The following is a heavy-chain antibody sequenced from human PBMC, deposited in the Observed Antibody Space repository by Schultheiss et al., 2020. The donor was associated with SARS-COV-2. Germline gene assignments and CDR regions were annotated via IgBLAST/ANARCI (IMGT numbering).Heavy chain of an antibody. Sequence: ASVKVSCKASGYTFTSYYMHWVRQAPGQGLEWMGIINPSGGSTSYAQKFQGRVTMTRDTSTSTVYMELSSLRSEDTAVYYCARDLGNYYDSSGYYQQPNGVDYWGQGTLVTVSS. CDR1: GYTFTSYY. J-gene: IGHJ4*02. CDR2: INPSGGST. V-gene: IGHV1-46*01. CDR3: ARDLGNYYDSSGYYQQPNGVDY. D-gene: IGHD3-22*01.